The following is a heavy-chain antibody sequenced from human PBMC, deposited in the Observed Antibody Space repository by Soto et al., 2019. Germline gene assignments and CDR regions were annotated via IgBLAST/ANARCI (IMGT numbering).Heavy chain of an antibody. Sequence: GGSLRLSCVTSGSDFSYYWIHWIRQAPGKGLVWVSRIDPDGTTTNYADSVKGRFTVSRDNAKDTAYLQMDSLTADDTALYYCTRGLRPSSAGTGAYWGPGTLVTVSS. CDR2: IDPDGTTT. D-gene: IGHD1-1*01. J-gene: IGHJ1*01. CDR3: TRGLRPSSAGTGAY. V-gene: IGHV3-74*01. CDR1: GSDFSYYW.